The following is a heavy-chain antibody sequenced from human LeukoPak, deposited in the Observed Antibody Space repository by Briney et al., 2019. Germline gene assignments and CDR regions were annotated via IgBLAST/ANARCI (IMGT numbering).Heavy chain of an antibody. D-gene: IGHD5-18*01. CDR3: AKEGSYGYGSYYFDY. CDR2: ISGSGGST. Sequence: GGSLRLSCAASGFTFSSYAMSWVRQAPGKGLEWVSAISGSGGSTYYADSVKGRFTISRDNSKNTLYLQMNSLRAEDTAVCYCAKEGSYGYGSYYFDYWGQGTLVTVSS. V-gene: IGHV3-23*01. J-gene: IGHJ4*02. CDR1: GFTFSSYA.